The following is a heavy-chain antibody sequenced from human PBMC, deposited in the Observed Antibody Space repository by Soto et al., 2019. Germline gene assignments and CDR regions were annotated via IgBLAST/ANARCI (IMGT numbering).Heavy chain of an antibody. Sequence: QVQLQQWGAGLLKPSETVSLSCAVYGGSFSASYWGWVRQPPGKGLEWIGEISLTGRTKYNPSLESRVTMSVEKSKNQFFLSLRSATAEDTDVYYCERVASSGHYYGRALDVWGQGTMVSVSS. J-gene: IGHJ3*01. V-gene: IGHV4-34*01. D-gene: IGHD3-22*01. CDR2: ISLTGRT. CDR3: ERVASSGHYYGRALDV. CDR1: GGSFSASY.